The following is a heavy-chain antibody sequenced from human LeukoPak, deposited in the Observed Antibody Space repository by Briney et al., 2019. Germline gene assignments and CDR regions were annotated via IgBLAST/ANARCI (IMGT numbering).Heavy chain of an antibody. CDR2: ISSSGSTI. CDR1: GFTFSDYY. V-gene: IGHV3-11*01. J-gene: IGHJ4*02. CDR3: ARDRLTVTTDFDY. D-gene: IGHD4-17*01. Sequence: PGGSLRLSCAASGFTFSDYYMSWIRQAPGKGLEWVSYISSSGSTIYYADSVKGRFTISRDNAKNSLYLQMNSLRAEVTAVYYCARDRLTVTTDFDYWGQGTLVTVSS.